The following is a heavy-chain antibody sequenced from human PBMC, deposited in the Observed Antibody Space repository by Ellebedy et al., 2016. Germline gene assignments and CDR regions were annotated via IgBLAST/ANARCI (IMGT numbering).Heavy chain of an antibody. J-gene: IGHJ6*02. CDR2: ISGSAATT. CDR1: GFTFNTFG. CDR3: AKPYGSGRSSGMDV. D-gene: IGHD3-10*01. Sequence: GGSLRLXXAASGFTFNTFGMSWVRQAPGKGLEWVSAISGSAATTYYADSVKGRFTVSRDNSKNSLYLQMNNLRAEDTALYYCAKPYGSGRSSGMDVWGQGTTVTVAS. V-gene: IGHV3-23*01.